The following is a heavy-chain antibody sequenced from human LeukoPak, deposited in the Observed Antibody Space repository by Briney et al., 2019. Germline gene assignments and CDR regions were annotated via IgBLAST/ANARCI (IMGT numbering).Heavy chain of an antibody. J-gene: IGHJ6*03. Sequence: PSETLSLTCTVCGGSISSSSYYWGWIRQPPGKGLDWIGSIYYSGSTYYNPSLRSRVTISVDTSKNQFSLKLSSVTAADTAVYYCARSSEGRYYYDSSGFSYYYYYIDVWGKGTTVTIFS. CDR1: GGSISSSSYY. CDR3: ARSSEGRYYYDSSGFSYYYYYIDV. V-gene: IGHV4-39*07. D-gene: IGHD3-22*01. CDR2: IYYSGST.